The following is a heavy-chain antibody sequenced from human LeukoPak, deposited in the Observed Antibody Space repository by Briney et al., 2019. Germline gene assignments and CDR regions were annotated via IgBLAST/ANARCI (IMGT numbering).Heavy chain of an antibody. CDR1: VFTFSDYS. J-gene: IGHJ4*02. CDR3: AKWEGMNINGWYIDY. V-gene: IGHV3-23*01. Sequence: GGSLRLSCAASVFTFSDYSMSWVRQAPGKGLEWVSTIIKSGDSTYFADSVKGRLTVSRDNSKSTLYLQMNSLRAEDTAIYYCAKWEGMNINGWYIDYWGQGTLVTVSS. D-gene: IGHD1-26*01. CDR2: IIKSGDST.